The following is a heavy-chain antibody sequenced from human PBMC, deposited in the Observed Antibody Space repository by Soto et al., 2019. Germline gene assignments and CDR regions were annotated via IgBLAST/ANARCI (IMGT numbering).Heavy chain of an antibody. CDR2: LKSSGGTT. CDR3: AKSDTALSYGFDP. D-gene: IGHD5-18*01. Sequence: ASVKVSCKASGYTFTSYYIHWVRQAPGPGLDWMGALKSSGGTTHYAQKFQGRVTVTWDTSTSTVYMELSSLTSEDTAVYYCAKSDTALSYGFDPWGQGTLVTVSS. J-gene: IGHJ5*02. V-gene: IGHV1-46*01. CDR1: GYTFTSYY.